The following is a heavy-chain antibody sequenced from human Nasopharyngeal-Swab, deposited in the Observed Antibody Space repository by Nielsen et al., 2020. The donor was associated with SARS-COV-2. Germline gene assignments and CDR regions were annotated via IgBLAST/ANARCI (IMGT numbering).Heavy chain of an antibody. CDR1: GFTFDDYT. J-gene: IGHJ6*02. CDR3: ARARNYVVVVAASQDNYYYYGMDV. D-gene: IGHD2-15*01. V-gene: IGHV3-9*01. CDR2: ITWNSGSI. Sequence: SLKISCAASGFTFDDYTMHWVRQTPGKGLEWVSGITWNSGSIGYADSVKGRFTTSRDNAKNSLYLQMNSLRAEDTAVYYCARARNYVVVVAASQDNYYYYGMDVWGQGTTVTVSS.